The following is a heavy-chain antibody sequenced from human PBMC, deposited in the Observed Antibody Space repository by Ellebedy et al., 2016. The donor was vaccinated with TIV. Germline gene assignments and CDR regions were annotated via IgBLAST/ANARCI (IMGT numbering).Heavy chain of an antibody. Sequence: ASVKVSCKASGYTFTDYYMHWVRQAPGQGLEWMGWINPNSGDTHYSQKFQGRVTMTRDTSISTAYMELSRLRSDDTAVYYCARLPVATTVYYYGMDVWGQGTTVTVSS. CDR3: ARLPVATTVYYYGMDV. D-gene: IGHD5-12*01. V-gene: IGHV1-2*02. J-gene: IGHJ6*02. CDR2: INPNSGDT. CDR1: GYTFTDYY.